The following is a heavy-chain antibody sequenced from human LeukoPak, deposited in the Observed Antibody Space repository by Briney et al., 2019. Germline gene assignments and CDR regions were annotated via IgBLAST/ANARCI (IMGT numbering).Heavy chain of an antibody. J-gene: IGHJ3*02. CDR2: IYSGGST. D-gene: IGHD3-22*01. V-gene: IGHV3-66*01. Sequence: GGSLRLSCAASGFTFSSYAMTWVRQAPGKGPGWVSFIYSGGSTYYADSVKGRFTISRDNSKNTLYLQMNSLRAEDTAVYYCARDISSGYYDAFDIWGQGTMVTVSS. CDR3: ARDISSGYYDAFDI. CDR1: GFTFSSYA.